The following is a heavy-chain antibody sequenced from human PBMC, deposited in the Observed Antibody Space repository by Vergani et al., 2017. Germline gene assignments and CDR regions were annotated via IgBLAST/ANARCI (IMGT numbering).Heavy chain of an antibody. CDR1: GFNFGYYA. CDR3: ANIPGVWFGDREGGFDY. D-gene: IGHD3-10*01. V-gene: IGHV3-30*04. Sequence: QVQLVESGGGVVQPGRSLRLSCAASGFNFGYYAMHWVRQAPGRGLEWVATISYDGTYEYYIESVKGRFTISRDNFKNTLSLQMNSLRPEDTALYYCANIPGVWFGDREGGFDYWGLRTLVTVSS. CDR2: ISYDGTYE. J-gene: IGHJ4*02.